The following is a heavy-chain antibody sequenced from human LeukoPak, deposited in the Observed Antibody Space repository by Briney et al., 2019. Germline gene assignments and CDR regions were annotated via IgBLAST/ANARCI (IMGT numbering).Heavy chain of an antibody. J-gene: IGHJ4*02. CDR1: GFTFSSYA. Sequence: GGSLRLSCAGSGFTFSSYAMSWVRQAPGKGLEWVSGISGSGGSTYHADSVKGRFTISRDNSKNTLYLQMNSLRAEDTAVYYCARDRAVVASKYFDYWGQGTLVTVSS. D-gene: IGHD6-19*01. CDR3: ARDRAVVASKYFDY. CDR2: ISGSGGST. V-gene: IGHV3-23*01.